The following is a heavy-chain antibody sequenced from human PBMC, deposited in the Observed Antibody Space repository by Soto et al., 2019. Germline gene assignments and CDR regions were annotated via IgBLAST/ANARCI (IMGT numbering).Heavy chain of an antibody. CDR2: INPSGGST. D-gene: IGHD3-22*01. J-gene: IGHJ1*01. V-gene: IGHV1-46*01. Sequence: ASVKVSCKASGYTFTSYYMHWVRQAPGQGLEWMGIINPSGGSTSYAQKFQGRVTMTRDTSTSTVYMELSSLRSEDTAVYYCARDIKSSGYYPNEYFQHWGQGTLVTVSS. CDR3: ARDIKSSGYYPNEYFQH. CDR1: GYTFTSYY.